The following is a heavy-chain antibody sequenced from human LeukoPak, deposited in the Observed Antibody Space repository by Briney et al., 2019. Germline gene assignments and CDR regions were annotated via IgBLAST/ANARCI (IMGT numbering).Heavy chain of an antibody. V-gene: IGHV5-51*07. Sequence: GESLKISCKGSGYGFTSYWIGWVHQMPGKGLEWMGIIYPGDSDTRYSPSFQGQVTISADKSISTAYLQWSSLKASDTAMYYCARHRPVPAAYSDYWGQGTLVTVSS. D-gene: IGHD2-2*01. J-gene: IGHJ4*02. CDR1: GYGFTSYW. CDR3: ARHRPVPAAYSDY. CDR2: IYPGDSDT.